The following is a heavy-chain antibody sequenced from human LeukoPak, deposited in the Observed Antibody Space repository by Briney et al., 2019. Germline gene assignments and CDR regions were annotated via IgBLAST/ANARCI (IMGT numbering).Heavy chain of an antibody. D-gene: IGHD6-13*01. V-gene: IGHV4-59*01. CDR3: ARVPLLKPHIAAAGTLGYYYYYGMEV. J-gene: IGHJ6*02. CDR2: IYYSGST. Sequence: PSETLSLTCTVSGGSISSYNWSWIRQPPGKGLEWIGYIYYSGSTNYNPSLKSRVTISVDTSKNQFSLKLSSVTAADTAVYYCARVPLLKPHIAAAGTLGYYYYYGMEVWGQGTTVTVSS. CDR1: GGSISSYN.